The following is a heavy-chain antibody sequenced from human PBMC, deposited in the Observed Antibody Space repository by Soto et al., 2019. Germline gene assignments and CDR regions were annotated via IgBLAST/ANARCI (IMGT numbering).Heavy chain of an antibody. CDR3: ARAPHYEILAAIDY. D-gene: IGHD3-9*01. Sequence: QVQLQESGPGLVRPSQTLSLTCTVSGASVNSDVYYWTWIRQHPEKGLEWLGYIYESGSTYYNPSLESRVSISLDTHNNQFSLNLKSVTAADTAIYYCARAPHYEILAAIDYWGQGTLVTVSS. CDR1: GASVNSDVYY. V-gene: IGHV4-31*03. J-gene: IGHJ4*02. CDR2: IYESGST.